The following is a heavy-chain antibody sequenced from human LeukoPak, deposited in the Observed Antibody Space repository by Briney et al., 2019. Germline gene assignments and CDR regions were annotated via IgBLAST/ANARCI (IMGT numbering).Heavy chain of an antibody. CDR1: GFTFSSSW. J-gene: IGHJ4*02. D-gene: IGHD4-23*01. CDR2: IYSDGTT. CDR3: ARRGDGGRSFDY. V-gene: IGHV3-53*01. Sequence: TGGSLRLSCATSGFTFSSSWMSWVRQAPGKGLEWVSLIYSDGTTYYADSLKGRFTISRDNSKNTLYLQMNSLRAEDTAVYYCARRGDGGRSFDYWGQGTLVTVSS.